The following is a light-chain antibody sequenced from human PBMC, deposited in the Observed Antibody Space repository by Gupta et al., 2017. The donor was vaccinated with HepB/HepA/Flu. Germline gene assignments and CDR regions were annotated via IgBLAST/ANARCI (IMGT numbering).Light chain of an antibody. CDR2: GAS. CDR1: RSISSN. J-gene: IGKJ4*01. V-gene: IGKV3-15*01. CDR3: QQYNYWPLT. Sequence: EGVMTQSPATLSVSPGERATLSCRASRSISSNLAWYQQKPGQAPRLLMYGASTGAAGIPARFSGGWSGTEFTLTITSPQSEDSAVYYCQQYNYWPLTFGGGTKVEIK.